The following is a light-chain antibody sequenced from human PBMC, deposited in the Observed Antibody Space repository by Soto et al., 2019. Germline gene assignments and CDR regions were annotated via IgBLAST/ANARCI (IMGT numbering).Light chain of an antibody. J-gene: IGLJ2*01. V-gene: IGLV2-8*01. CDR2: EVS. CDR3: DSYAGSNNEGV. CDR1: SSDVGGYNY. Sequence: QSALTQPPSASGSPGQSVTISCTGTSSDVGGYNYVSWYQQHPGKAPKLMIYEVSKRPSGVPDRFSGSKSANTASLTVSGLQAEDEADYYCDSYAGSNNEGVFGGGTKLTVL.